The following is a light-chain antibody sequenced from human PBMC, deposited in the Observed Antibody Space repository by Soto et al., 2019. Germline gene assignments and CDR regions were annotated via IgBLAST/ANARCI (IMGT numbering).Light chain of an antibody. J-gene: IGLJ3*02. CDR2: EGS. CDR3: SSYAGSNNLGV. CDR1: SSDVGSYNL. V-gene: IGLV2-23*01. Sequence: QSALTQPASVSGSPGQSITISCTGTSSDVGSYNLVSWYQQHPGKAPKLMIYEGSKRPSGVSNRFSGSKSGNTASLTISGLQAEDEADYYCSSYAGSNNLGVFGGGTQLTVL.